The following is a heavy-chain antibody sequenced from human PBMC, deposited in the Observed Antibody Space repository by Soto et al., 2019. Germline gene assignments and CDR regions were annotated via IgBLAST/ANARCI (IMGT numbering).Heavy chain of an antibody. Sequence: KQSGPTLVIPTQTLTLTCTFSGFSLRNSGVGVGWIRQPPGKALEWLALIYLDDYKRYSPSVKSRLTITKDTYKKQVVLTMTTMDPVDTATYYCAHLTTGGFYFDYWGQGTLVTVSS. CDR1: GFSLRNSGVG. V-gene: IGHV2-5*02. J-gene: IGHJ4*02. CDR2: IYLDDYK. D-gene: IGHD4-17*01. CDR3: AHLTTGGFYFDY.